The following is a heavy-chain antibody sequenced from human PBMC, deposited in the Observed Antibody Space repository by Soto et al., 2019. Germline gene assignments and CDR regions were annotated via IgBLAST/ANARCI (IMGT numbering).Heavy chain of an antibody. J-gene: IGHJ4*02. CDR3: ARGPYYDFWRGYSFFDS. Sequence: QEQLVQSGAEVKKPGSSVKVSCKASGGTFNIYAISWVRQAPGHGLEWMGGIIPVFGTPSYAQSVWGRVTISVDESTSTAYMELTSLRSEDTAVYFCARGPYYDFWRGYSFFDSWGQGTLVIVSS. V-gene: IGHV1-69*01. CDR1: GGTFNIYA. D-gene: IGHD3-3*01. CDR2: IIPVFGTP.